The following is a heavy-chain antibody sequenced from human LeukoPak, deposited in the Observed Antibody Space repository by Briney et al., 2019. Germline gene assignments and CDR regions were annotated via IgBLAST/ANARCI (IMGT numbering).Heavy chain of an antibody. D-gene: IGHD5-12*01. Sequence: SVKVSCKASGYTFTSYYMHWVRQAPGQGLEWMGGIIPIFGTANYAQKFQGRVTITADESTSTAHMELSSLRSEDTAVYYCARAPTNYYYMDVWGKGTTVTISS. V-gene: IGHV1-69*13. J-gene: IGHJ6*03. CDR1: GYTFTSYY. CDR2: IIPIFGTA. CDR3: ARAPTNYYYMDV.